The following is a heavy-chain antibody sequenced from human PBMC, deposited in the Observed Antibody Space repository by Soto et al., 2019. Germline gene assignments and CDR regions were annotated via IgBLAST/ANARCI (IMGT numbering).Heavy chain of an antibody. Sequence: VQLLESGGGLVQPGGSLRLSCAASGFSFSSYAMTWVRQAPGKGLEWVSSISNSGGSTYYADSVKGRFTISRDNFKNTLYLQMNSLRDEDTAVYYCAKDPTVSLRGSDYWGQGNLVTVSS. CDR1: GFSFSSYA. CDR3: AKDPTVSLRGSDY. V-gene: IGHV3-23*01. D-gene: IGHD4-17*01. J-gene: IGHJ4*02. CDR2: ISNSGGST.